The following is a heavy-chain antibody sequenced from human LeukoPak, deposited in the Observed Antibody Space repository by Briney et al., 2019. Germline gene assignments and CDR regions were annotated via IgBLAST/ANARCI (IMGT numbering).Heavy chain of an antibody. D-gene: IGHD3-9*01. CDR3: ARTPGRRYLNWFDP. CDR1: VQSLSGYY. Sequence: SETLSLTCAVYVQSLSGYYWRWTRQPPEEALEWIGEINHSGRTNYNPSLKSRVTISVDTSKNQFSLKLSSVTAADTAVYYCARTPGRRYLNWFDPWGQGTLVTVSS. J-gene: IGHJ5*02. CDR2: INHSGRT. V-gene: IGHV4-34*01.